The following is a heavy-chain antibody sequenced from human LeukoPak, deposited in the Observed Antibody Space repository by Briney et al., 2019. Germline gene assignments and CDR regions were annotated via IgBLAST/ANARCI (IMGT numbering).Heavy chain of an antibody. D-gene: IGHD2-8*01. Sequence: GSLRLSCAASRFTFSTYAMTWVRQAPGKGLEWVSAISTSDLTTYYADSVKGRFTISRDNSKNTLYLQMNSLRAEDAAVYYCARLLYRDAFDIWGQGTMVTVSS. J-gene: IGHJ3*02. CDR2: ISTSDLTT. V-gene: IGHV3-23*01. CDR1: RFTFSTYA. CDR3: ARLLYRDAFDI.